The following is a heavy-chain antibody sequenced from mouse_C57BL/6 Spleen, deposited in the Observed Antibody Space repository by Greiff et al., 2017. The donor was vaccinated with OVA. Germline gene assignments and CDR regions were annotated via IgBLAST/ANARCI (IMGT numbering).Heavy chain of an antibody. V-gene: IGHV5-17*01. J-gene: IGHJ1*03. Sequence: EVKVVESGGGLVKPGGSLKLSCAASGFTFSDYGMHWVRQAPEKGLEWVAYISSGSSTIYYADTVKGRFTISRDNAKNTLFLQMTSLRSEDTAMYYCAITTVVAEGYFDVWGTGTTVTVSS. CDR1: GFTFSDYG. D-gene: IGHD1-1*01. CDR2: ISSGSSTI. CDR3: AITTVVAEGYFDV.